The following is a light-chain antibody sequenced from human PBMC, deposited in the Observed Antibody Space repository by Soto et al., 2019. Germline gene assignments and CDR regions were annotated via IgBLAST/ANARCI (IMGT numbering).Light chain of an antibody. V-gene: IGLV1-40*01. CDR2: TNI. CDR1: SSNIGAGFE. Sequence: QSVLTQPPSVSAAPGQRVTISCTGSSSNIGAGFEVHWYQQLPGTAPKLLIYTNINRPSGVPDRFSGSRSGTSASLAITGLQAEDEADYYCQSYYSSLSGYVIFGGGTQLTVL. CDR3: QSYYSSLSGYVI. J-gene: IGLJ2*01.